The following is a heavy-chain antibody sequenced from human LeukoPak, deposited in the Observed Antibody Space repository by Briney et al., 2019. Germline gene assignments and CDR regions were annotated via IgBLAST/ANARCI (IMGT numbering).Heavy chain of an antibody. D-gene: IGHD3-10*01. Sequence: TSSETLSLTCTVSGGSISSDYWSWIRQPPGKALEWIGYIHYSGSTNYNPSLRSRVARSVDTSKNQFSLKLSSVTAADTAVYYCARGFREVLDAFDIWGQGTMVTVSS. CDR3: ARGFREVLDAFDI. CDR1: GGSISSDY. J-gene: IGHJ3*02. V-gene: IGHV4-59*01. CDR2: IHYSGST.